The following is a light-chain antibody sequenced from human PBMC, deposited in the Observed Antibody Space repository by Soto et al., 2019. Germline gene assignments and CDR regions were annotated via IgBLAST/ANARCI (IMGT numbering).Light chain of an antibody. CDR1: HILLHSNGYNC. V-gene: IGKV2-28*01. J-gene: IGKJ1*01. CDR2: LGY. Sequence: IVITQSTLSLPFTPVASATISCRASHILLHSNGYNCLDWYLQKPGQSKQIMIYLGYNRAPRVNDRLSGSGSGTDFTLKISRLEAGDVGVYYCMQALQTQWTFGKGNKVDIK. CDR3: MQALQTQWT.